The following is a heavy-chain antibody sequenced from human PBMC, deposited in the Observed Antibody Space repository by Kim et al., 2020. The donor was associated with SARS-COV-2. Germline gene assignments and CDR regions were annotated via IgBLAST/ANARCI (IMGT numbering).Heavy chain of an antibody. V-gene: IGHV1-69*04. Sequence: SVKVSCKASGGTFSSYAISWVRQAPGQGLEWMGRIIPILGIANYAQKFQGRVTITADKSTSTAYMELSSLRSEDTAVYYCALVDSSGYFYFDYWGQGTL. CDR1: GGTFSSYA. CDR2: IIPILGIA. CDR3: ALVDSSGYFYFDY. J-gene: IGHJ4*02. D-gene: IGHD3-22*01.